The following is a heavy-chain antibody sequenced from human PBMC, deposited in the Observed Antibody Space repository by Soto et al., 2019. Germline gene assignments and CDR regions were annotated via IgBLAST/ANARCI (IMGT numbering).Heavy chain of an antibody. J-gene: IGHJ6*02. CDR1: GGSFSGYY. CDR2: INHSGST. D-gene: IGHD2-15*01. V-gene: IGHV4-34*01. CDR3: ARMRGGHYYYYYGMDV. Sequence: PSETLSLTCAVYGGSFSGYYWSWIRQPPGKGLEWIGEINHSGSTNYNPSLKSRVTTSVDTSKNQFSLKLSSVTAADTAVYYCARMRGGHYYYYYGMDVWGQGTTVTVSS.